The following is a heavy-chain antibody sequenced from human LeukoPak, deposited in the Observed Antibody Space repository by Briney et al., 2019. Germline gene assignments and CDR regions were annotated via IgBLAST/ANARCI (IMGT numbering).Heavy chain of an antibody. D-gene: IGHD3-16*01. CDR2: INSNSGGT. CDR3: ARVRGPEWWGSFDC. Sequence: ASVKVSCKASGYTFTGYYIHWVRLAPGQGLQWMGWINSNSGGTNYAQKFQGRVTMTRDTSICTAYMDLSSLISDDTAVYYCARVRGPEWWGSFDCWGQGTLVTVSS. J-gene: IGHJ4*02. V-gene: IGHV1-2*02. CDR1: GYTFTGYY.